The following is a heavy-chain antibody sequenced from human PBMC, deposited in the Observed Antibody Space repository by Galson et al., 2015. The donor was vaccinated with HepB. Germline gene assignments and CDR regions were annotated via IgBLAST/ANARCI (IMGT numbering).Heavy chain of an antibody. Sequence: SLRLSCAASGFTFSSYSMNWVRQAPGKGLEWVSYISSSSSTIYYADSVKGRFTFSRDNAKNSLYLQMNSLRAEDTAVYYCASEGVDGDYGGVGSYWGNWFDPWGQGTLVTVSS. V-gene: IGHV3-48*01. CDR2: ISSSSSTI. D-gene: IGHD4-23*01. CDR1: GFTFSSYS. J-gene: IGHJ5*02. CDR3: ASEGVDGDYGGVGSYWGNWFDP.